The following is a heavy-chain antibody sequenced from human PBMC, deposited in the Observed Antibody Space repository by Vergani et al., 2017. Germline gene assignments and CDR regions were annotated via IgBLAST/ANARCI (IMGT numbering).Heavy chain of an antibody. V-gene: IGHV3-15*01. D-gene: IGHD2-21*02. CDR3: ATVNCGGDCYAYYCCGMDV. CDR2: VKSKTDGGTT. CDR1: GFTFSNAW. J-gene: IGHJ6*02. Sequence: EVQLVESGGGLVKPGGSLRLSCAASGFTFSNAWMSWVRQAPGKGLEWVGRVKSKTDGGTTDYAAPVKGRFTISRDDSKNTLYLQMNSLKTEDTAVYYCATVNCGGDCYAYYCCGMDVWGQGTTVTVSS.